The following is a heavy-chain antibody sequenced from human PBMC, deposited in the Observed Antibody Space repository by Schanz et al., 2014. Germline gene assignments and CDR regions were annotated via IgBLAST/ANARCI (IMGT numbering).Heavy chain of an antibody. CDR1: GFTVSNSY. CDR3: AKAGSGWSTAGYYY. CDR2: IYSSGST. J-gene: IGHJ4*02. V-gene: IGHV3-53*01. Sequence: DVQLVDSGGGLVQPGGSLRLSCAASGFTVSNSYIHWVRQAPGKGLEWVSTIYSSGSTYYADSVRGRFTISRDNSENTLYLQMNSLRAEDTAVYYCAKAGSGWSTAGYYYWGQGTLVAVSS. D-gene: IGHD6-19*01.